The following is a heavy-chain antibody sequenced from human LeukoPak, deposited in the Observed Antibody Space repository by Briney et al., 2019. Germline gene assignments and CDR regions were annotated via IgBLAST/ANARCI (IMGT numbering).Heavy chain of an antibody. Sequence: GGSLRLSCAASGFTFSSYAMHWGRQAPGKGLEWVAVISYDGSNKYYADSVNGRFTISRDSSTNTLYLQMNSLRAEDTAVYYCARGLWYYGSGEVGFDPWGQGTLVTVSS. CDR3: ARGLWYYGSGEVGFDP. CDR2: ISYDGSNK. CDR1: GFTFSSYA. J-gene: IGHJ5*02. V-gene: IGHV3-30*04. D-gene: IGHD3-10*01.